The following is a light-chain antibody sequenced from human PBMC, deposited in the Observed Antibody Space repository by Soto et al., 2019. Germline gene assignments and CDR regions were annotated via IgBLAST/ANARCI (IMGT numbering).Light chain of an antibody. CDR1: QGISYH. J-gene: IGKJ1*01. CDR3: QHYNSYSEA. CDR2: GAS. Sequence: DIQMTQSPSTLSASVGDRVTITCRASQGISYHVAWYQQKPGKVPKLLIYGASTLQSGVPSRFSGGGFGTDFTLTISSLQPDDSATYYCQHYNSYSEALGQG. V-gene: IGKV1-27*01.